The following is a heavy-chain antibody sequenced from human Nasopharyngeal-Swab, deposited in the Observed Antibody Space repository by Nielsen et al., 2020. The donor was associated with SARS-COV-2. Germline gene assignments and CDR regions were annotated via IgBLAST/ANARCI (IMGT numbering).Heavy chain of an antibody. Sequence: GESLKISCAASGFTFRDSAIHWVRQASGEGLEWVARIRSKGNNYATAYSASVKGRFIIFRDDPTNTAYLQMNSLNTEDTAMYYCTRCGGGCYSGRDYWGQGTLVTVSS. V-gene: IGHV3-73*01. CDR2: IRSKGNNYAT. CDR3: TRCGGGCYSGRDY. J-gene: IGHJ4*02. D-gene: IGHD2-15*01. CDR1: GFTFRDSA.